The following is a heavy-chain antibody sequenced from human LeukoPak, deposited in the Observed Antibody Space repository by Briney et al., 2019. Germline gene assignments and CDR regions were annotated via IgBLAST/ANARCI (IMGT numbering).Heavy chain of an antibody. CDR2: INPNSGGT. D-gene: IGHD4-23*01. J-gene: IGHJ4*02. CDR3: ARQGYSGHSQGAADY. CDR1: GYTFTGYY. V-gene: IGHV1-2*02. Sequence: ASVKVSCKVSGYTFTGYYMHWVRQAPGQGLEWMGWINPNSGGTNYAQKFQGRVTMTRDTSTSTAHMELRSLRSDDTAVYYCARQGYSGHSQGAADYWGQGTLVTVSS.